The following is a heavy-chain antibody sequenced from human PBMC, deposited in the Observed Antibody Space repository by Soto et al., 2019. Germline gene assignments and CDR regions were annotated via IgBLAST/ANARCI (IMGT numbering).Heavy chain of an antibody. V-gene: IGHV4-31*03. J-gene: IGHJ4*02. Sequence: SETLSLTCTVSGGSISSGGHYWSWIRQHPGTGLEWIGHISYSGSTNYNTSLKSRVTISVDKSKNQFSLKLSSVTAADTAVYYCARGYYDILTGYCGADYWGQGTLVTVSS. CDR2: ISYSGST. CDR3: ARGYYDILTGYCGADY. D-gene: IGHD3-9*01. CDR1: GGSISSGGHY.